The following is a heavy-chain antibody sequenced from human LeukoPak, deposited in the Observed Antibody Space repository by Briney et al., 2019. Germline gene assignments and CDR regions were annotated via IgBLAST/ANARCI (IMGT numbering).Heavy chain of an antibody. D-gene: IGHD6-13*01. CDR1: GGSFSGYY. CDR2: INHSGST. Sequence: SETLPLTCAVYGGSFSGYYWSWIRQPPGKGLEWIGEINHSGSTNYNPSLKSRVTISVDTSKNQFSLKLSSVTAADPAVYYCARFYSSSWRTYYFDYWGQGTLVTVSS. CDR3: ARFYSSSWRTYYFDY. J-gene: IGHJ4*02. V-gene: IGHV4-34*01.